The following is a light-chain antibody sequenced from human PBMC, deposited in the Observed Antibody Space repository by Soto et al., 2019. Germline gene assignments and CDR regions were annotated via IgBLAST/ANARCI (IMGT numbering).Light chain of an antibody. CDR1: QSVSSH. CDR2: DAS. CDR3: QQYYSTPLT. V-gene: IGKV3-11*01. Sequence: EIVLTQSPATVSLSPGERATLSCRASQSVSSHFAWYQQKPGQAPRLLIYDASNRVTGIPARFSGGGSGTDFTLTISSLEPEDFAVYYCQQYYSTPLTFGGGTKVEIK. J-gene: IGKJ4*01.